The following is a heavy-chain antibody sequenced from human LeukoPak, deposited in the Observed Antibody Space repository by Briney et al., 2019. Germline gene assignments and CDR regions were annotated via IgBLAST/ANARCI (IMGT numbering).Heavy chain of an antibody. D-gene: IGHD4-11*01. CDR3: VRDWGYSNYGDY. V-gene: IGHV3-23*01. CDR1: GFTFSSYA. J-gene: IGHJ4*02. CDR2: ISGSGGST. Sequence: GGSLRLSCAASGFTFSSYAMSWVRQAPGKGLEWVSAISGSGGSTYYADSVKGRFTISRDNAKNSLYLQMNSLRAEDTAVYYCVRDWGYSNYGDYWGQGTLVTVSS.